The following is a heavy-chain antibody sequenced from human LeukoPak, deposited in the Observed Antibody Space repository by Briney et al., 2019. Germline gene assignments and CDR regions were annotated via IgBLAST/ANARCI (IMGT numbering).Heavy chain of an antibody. D-gene: IGHD5-18*01. J-gene: IGHJ4*02. Sequence: SETLSLTCTVSGGSVNNYYWGWIRQPPGMGLDWIGIVYYSGSTYYNPSLKSRVTISVDTTKNQFSLRLNSVTAADTAVYYCARVGSGYSYGPFDYWGQGTLVTVSS. CDR3: ARVGSGYSYGPFDY. CDR2: VYYSGST. V-gene: IGHV4-39*07. CDR1: GGSVNNYY.